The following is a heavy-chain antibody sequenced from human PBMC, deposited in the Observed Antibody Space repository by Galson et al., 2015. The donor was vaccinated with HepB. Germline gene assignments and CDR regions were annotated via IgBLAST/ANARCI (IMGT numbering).Heavy chain of an antibody. CDR1: GYTFTSFG. D-gene: IGHD3-10*01. Sequence: QSGAEVKKPGESLKISCKGSGYTFTSFGITWVRQDPGQGLEWMGWISADNGNTNYAQKLQGRVTMTTDTSTSTVYMELRSLRSDDTAVYYCARGRASRGAFDIWGQGTMVTVSS. V-gene: IGHV1-18*01. CDR3: ARGRASRGAFDI. CDR2: ISADNGNT. J-gene: IGHJ3*02.